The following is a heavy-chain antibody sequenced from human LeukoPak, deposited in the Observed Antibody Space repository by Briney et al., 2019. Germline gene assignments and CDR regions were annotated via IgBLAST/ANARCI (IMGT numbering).Heavy chain of an antibody. V-gene: IGHV4-59*01. J-gene: IGHJ3*02. CDR3: ARDDTVTGNDAFDI. CDR2: IYYSGST. D-gene: IGHD4-17*01. Sequence: PSETLSLTCTVSGGSISSYYWSWIRQLPGKGLEWIGYIYYSGSTNYNPSLKSRVTISVDTSKNQFSLKLSSVTAADTAVYYCARDDTVTGNDAFDIWGQGTMVTVSS. CDR1: GGSISSYY.